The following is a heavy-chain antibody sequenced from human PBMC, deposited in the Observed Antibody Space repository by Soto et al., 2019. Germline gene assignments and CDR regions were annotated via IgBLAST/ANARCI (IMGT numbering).Heavy chain of an antibody. CDR1: GGSISSGDYY. CDR2: IYYSGST. V-gene: IGHV4-30-4*01. Sequence: QVQLQESGPGLVKPSQTLSLTCTVSGGSISSGDYYWSWIRQPPGKGLEWIGYIYYSGSTYYNPSRTSRVTISVDTSQNQFSLKLTSVTAADPAVYYCARVLARAWFDPWGQGTLVTVSS. CDR3: ARVLARAWFDP. J-gene: IGHJ5*02.